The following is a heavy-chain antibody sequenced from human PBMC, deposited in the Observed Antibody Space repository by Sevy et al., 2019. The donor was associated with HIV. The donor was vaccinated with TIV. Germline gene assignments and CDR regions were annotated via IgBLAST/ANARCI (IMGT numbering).Heavy chain of an antibody. J-gene: IGHJ6*02. D-gene: IGHD3-22*01. CDR3: ARQYYYDTSGYYAGPMDV. V-gene: IGHV3-21*01. CDR2: ISGSSAYI. Sequence: GGSLRLSCAVSGFTFSTYSMTWVRQAPGKGLEWVSSISGSSAYIHYADSLKGRFTISRDNAKNSVFLQMNSLRAEDTDEYYCARQYYYDTSGYYAGPMDVWGQGTTVTVSS. CDR1: GFTFSTYS.